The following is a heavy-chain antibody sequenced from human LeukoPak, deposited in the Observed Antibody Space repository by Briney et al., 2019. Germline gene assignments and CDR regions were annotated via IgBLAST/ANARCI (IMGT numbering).Heavy chain of an antibody. V-gene: IGHV3-48*02. CDR3: ARDLYIVVVPAARPFDY. CDR2: ISSSSSTI. Sequence: GGSLRLSCAASGFTFSIYSMNWVRQAPGKGLEWVSYISSSSSTIYYADSVKGRFTISRDNAKNSLYLQMNSLRDEDTAVYYCARDLYIVVVPAARPFDYWGQGTLVTVSS. J-gene: IGHJ4*02. CDR1: GFTFSIYS. D-gene: IGHD2-2*01.